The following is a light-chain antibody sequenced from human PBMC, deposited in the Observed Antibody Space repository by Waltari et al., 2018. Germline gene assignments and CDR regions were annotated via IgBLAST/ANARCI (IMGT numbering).Light chain of an antibody. CDR2: GSS. Sequence: QSVLTQPPSVSGAPGQRVTIACTGRGSNIGAGYDVAWYQQVPRAAPKLLIYGSSSRPLGVPDRFFGSTSGTSASLAIIGLQAEDEADYYCQSYDITLRVVFGGGTKLTVL. CDR1: GSNIGAGYD. CDR3: QSYDITLRVV. V-gene: IGLV1-40*01. J-gene: IGLJ3*02.